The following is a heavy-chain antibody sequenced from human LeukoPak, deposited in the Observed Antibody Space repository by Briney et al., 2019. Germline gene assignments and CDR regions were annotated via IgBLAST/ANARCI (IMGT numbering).Heavy chain of an antibody. CDR3: ARDTLEMATIQFVY. Sequence: GGSLTLAWAVSGFSLISYAIGWVRQAPEEGLGWEAGISNDGSNTYYTGSGKGRFTLSRDNSQDTLYLQINSRRAEDTAVYYCARDTLEMATIQFVYWGQGTLVTVSS. CDR2: ISNDGSNT. V-gene: IGHV3-30-3*01. D-gene: IGHD5-24*01. CDR1: GFSLISYA. J-gene: IGHJ4*02.